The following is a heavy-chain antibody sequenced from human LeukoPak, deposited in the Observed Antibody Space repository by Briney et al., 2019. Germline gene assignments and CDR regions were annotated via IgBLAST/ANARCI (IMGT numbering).Heavy chain of an antibody. J-gene: IGHJ4*02. V-gene: IGHV1-46*01. Sequence: ASVKVSCKASGYTFTSYYMHWVRQAPGQGLEWMGIINPSGGSTSYAQKFQGRVTMTRDMSTSTIYMELSSLRSEDTAVYYCARALSDYGGNSAWFDYWGQGTLVTVSS. CDR1: GYTFTSYY. CDR2: INPSGGST. D-gene: IGHD4-23*01. CDR3: ARALSDYGGNSAWFDY.